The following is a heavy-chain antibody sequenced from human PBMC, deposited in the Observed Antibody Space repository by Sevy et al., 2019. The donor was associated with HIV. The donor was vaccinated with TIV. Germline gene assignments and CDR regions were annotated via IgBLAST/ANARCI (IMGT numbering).Heavy chain of an antibody. Sequence: GGSLRLSCAASGFTFSDYAMHWVRQAPGKGLEWVAVISHDGFNQYYADSVKGRLTISRDSSKTTLYLEMHSLRADDTALYYCARDRRAGYSSNWYRDFDYWGQGTLVTVSS. CDR3: ARDRRAGYSSNWYRDFDY. CDR2: ISHDGFNQ. V-gene: IGHV3-30*04. D-gene: IGHD6-13*01. CDR1: GFTFSDYA. J-gene: IGHJ4*02.